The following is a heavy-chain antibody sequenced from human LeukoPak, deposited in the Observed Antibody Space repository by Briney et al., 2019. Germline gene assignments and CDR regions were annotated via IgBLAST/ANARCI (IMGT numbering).Heavy chain of an antibody. CDR2: IYYSGST. CDR3: ARVVVVVATPGRFDY. Sequence: SETLSLTCTVSGGSIRNYWGWIRQPPGKGLEWIGYIYYSGSTNYNPSLKSRVTISLDTSKNQFSLKLTSVIAADTAVYYCARVVVVVATPGRFDYWGQGTLVTVSS. J-gene: IGHJ4*02. D-gene: IGHD2-15*01. CDR1: GGSIRNY. V-gene: IGHV4-59*01.